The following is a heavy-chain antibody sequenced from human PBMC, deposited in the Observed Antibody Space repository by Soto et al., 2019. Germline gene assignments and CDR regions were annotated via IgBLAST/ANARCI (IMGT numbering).Heavy chain of an antibody. V-gene: IGHV3-23*01. CDR3: AVPGSTWVGCPFDF. D-gene: IGHD1-26*01. CDR1: GFTFSTYA. Sequence: EVQVLESGGGLAQPGGSLRLSCAASGFTFSTYAMNWVRQAPGKGLEWVSVITASGDSTYYSDSVRGRFTISRENSKNTLYLQMNSLRAEDTAVYYCAVPGSTWVGCPFDFWGQGTLVTVSS. J-gene: IGHJ4*02. CDR2: ITASGDST.